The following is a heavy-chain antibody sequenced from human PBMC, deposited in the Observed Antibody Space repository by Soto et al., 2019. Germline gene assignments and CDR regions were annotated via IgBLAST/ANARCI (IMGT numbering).Heavy chain of an antibody. CDR2: ISAYNGNT. Sequence: QVQLVQSGAEVKKPGASVKVSCKASGYTFTSYGISWVRQAPGQGLEWMGWISAYNGNTNYAQKLQGRVTMTTDTTTSTAYMELRSLRSDDTAVYYCARDLLGVVTSYYCYGMDVWGQGTTVTVSS. CDR1: GYTFTSYG. J-gene: IGHJ6*02. D-gene: IGHD3-3*01. V-gene: IGHV1-18*01. CDR3: ARDLLGVVTSYYCYGMDV.